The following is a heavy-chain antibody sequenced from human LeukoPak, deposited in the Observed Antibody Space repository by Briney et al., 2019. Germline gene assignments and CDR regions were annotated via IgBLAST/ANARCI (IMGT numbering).Heavy chain of an antibody. V-gene: IGHV4-39*07. Sequence: SETLSLTCKVSGGSLSSSTHYWVWIRQPPGKGLEWIGSIYYSGSTNYNPSLKSRVTMSVDTSKNQFSLKLSSVTAADTAVYYCARDFRVCSSGSCYSGPFDYWGQGTLVTVSS. J-gene: IGHJ4*02. CDR1: GGSLSSSTHY. CDR3: ARDFRVCSSGSCYSGPFDY. D-gene: IGHD2-15*01. CDR2: IYYSGST.